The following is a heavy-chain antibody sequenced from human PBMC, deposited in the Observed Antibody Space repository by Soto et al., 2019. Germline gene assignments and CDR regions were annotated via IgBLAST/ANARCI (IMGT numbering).Heavy chain of an antibody. V-gene: IGHV3-30*04. CDR1: GFTFSSYV. CDR3: ARDRRGRGFWIGSRTGWFGR. CDR2: ISYDGSNK. D-gene: IGHD3-3*01. J-gene: IGHJ5*02. Sequence: GSLRLSCAAFGFTFSSYVMHWVRQAPGKGLEWVAVISYDGSNKDYADSVKGRFTISRDNSKNTLYLQMNSLRAEDTAVYYCARDRRGRGFWIGSRTGWFGRWGQGPLFAVSS.